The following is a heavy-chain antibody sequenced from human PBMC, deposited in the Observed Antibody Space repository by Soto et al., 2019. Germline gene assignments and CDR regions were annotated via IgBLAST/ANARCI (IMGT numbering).Heavy chain of an antibody. J-gene: IGHJ6*02. CDR1: GFTFSSYW. CDR2: INSDGSST. V-gene: IGHV3-74*01. Sequence: GGSLRLSCAASGFTFSSYWMHWVRQAPGKGLEWVSRINSDGSSTSYADSVKGRFTISRDNAKNTLYLQMNSLRAEDTAVYYCARANGDYYHYYGMDVWGQGTTVTVSS. CDR3: ARANGDYYHYYGMDV. D-gene: IGHD2-8*01.